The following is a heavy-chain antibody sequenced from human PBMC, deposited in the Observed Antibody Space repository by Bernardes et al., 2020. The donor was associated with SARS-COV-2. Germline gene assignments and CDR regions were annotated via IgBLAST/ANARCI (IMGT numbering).Heavy chain of an antibody. V-gene: IGHV3-9*01. CDR3: AKAVYAIAAAGTSYFDY. CDR1: GFTFDDYA. D-gene: IGHD6-13*01. J-gene: IGHJ4*02. Sequence: GGSLRLSCAASGFTFDDYAMHWVRQAPGKGLEWVSGISWNSGSIGYADSVKGRFTISRDNAKNSLYLQMNSLRAEDTALYYCAKAVYAIAAAGTSYFDYWGQGTLVTVSS. CDR2: ISWNSGSI.